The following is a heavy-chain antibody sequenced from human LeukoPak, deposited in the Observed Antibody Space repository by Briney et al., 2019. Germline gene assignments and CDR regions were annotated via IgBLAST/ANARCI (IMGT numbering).Heavy chain of an antibody. D-gene: IGHD3-3*01. J-gene: IGHJ4*02. Sequence: SETLSLTCTVSGGSISSDGYYWSWIRQPPGKGLEWIGHIYDSGSTNYNPSLKSRVTISVDTSKNQFSLKLSSVTAADTAVYYCAREFSWSGFFDYWGQGTLVTVSS. CDR1: GGSISSDGYY. CDR3: AREFSWSGFFDY. V-gene: IGHV4-61*08. CDR2: IYDSGST.